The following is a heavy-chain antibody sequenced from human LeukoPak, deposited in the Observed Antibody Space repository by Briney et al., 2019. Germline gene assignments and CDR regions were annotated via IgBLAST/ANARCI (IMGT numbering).Heavy chain of an antibody. V-gene: IGHV1-18*01. CDR2: ISAYNGNT. CDR1: GYTFTSYG. J-gene: IGHJ5*02. CDR3: ARGRTQEYYGDYPAYWFDP. D-gene: IGHD4-17*01. Sequence: ASVKVSCKASGYTFTSYGISWVRQAPGQGLEWMGWISAYNGNTNYAQKLQGRVTMTTDTSTSTAYMELRSLRSEDTAVYYCARGRTQEYYGDYPAYWFDPWGQGTLVTVSS.